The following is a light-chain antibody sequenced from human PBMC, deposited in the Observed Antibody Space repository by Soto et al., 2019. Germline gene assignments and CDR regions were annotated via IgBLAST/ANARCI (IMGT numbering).Light chain of an antibody. J-gene: IGKJ4*01. Sequence: EIVLTQSPGILSLSPGERASLSCRASQSVSSNYLAWYQHKPGQAPRLLIYGASSRATGIPDRFSGSGSGTDFTLTVSRLEPEDFAVYYCQQYGSSPLTFGGGTRVQIK. V-gene: IGKV3-20*01. CDR1: QSVSSNY. CDR3: QQYGSSPLT. CDR2: GAS.